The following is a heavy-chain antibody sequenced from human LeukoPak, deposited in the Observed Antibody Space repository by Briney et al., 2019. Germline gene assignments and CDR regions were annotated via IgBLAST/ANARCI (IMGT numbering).Heavy chain of an antibody. J-gene: IGHJ4*02. CDR3: ATVQKQDYDTRPYYDH. D-gene: IGHD3-22*01. CDR1: GGTFSSYA. V-gene: IGHV1-69*06. Sequence: ASVKVSCKASGGTFSSYAISWVRQAPGQGLEWMGGIIPIFGTANYAQKFRGRVTMTEDKSTDTAYMELSSLGSEDTAVYYCATVQKQDYDTRPYYDHWGQGTLVTVSS. CDR2: IIPIFGTA.